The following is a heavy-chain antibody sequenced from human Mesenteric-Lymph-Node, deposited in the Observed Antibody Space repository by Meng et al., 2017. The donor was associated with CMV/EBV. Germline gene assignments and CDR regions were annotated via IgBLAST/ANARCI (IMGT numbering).Heavy chain of an antibody. CDR1: RDSISSRSHY. V-gene: IGHV4-31*02. D-gene: IGHD1-26*01. Sequence: SCTASRDSISSRSHYWSWIRHHPGRGLEWIGNIYYTGAVYYNPSLKSRVIVSIDTSKNEFSLKLTSVTAADTAVYYCARFGIVGTTNHLDPWGQGTQVTVSS. J-gene: IGHJ5*02. CDR2: IYYTGAV. CDR3: ARFGIVGTTNHLDP.